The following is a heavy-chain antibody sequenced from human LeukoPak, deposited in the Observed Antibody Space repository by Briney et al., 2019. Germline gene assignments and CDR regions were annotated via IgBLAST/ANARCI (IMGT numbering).Heavy chain of an antibody. CDR2: ISSTGTYI. J-gene: IGHJ4*02. D-gene: IGHD5-18*01. CDR3: AREYTAMAYDY. CDR1: GFAFSDDS. V-gene: IGHV3-21*01. Sequence: GGSLRLSCVASGFAFSDDSVNWVRQPPGKGLEWVLSISSTGTYIYYADSVKGRFTISRDNARNSLFLQMNNLRVDDSAVYYCAREYTAMAYDYWGQGNLVTVSS.